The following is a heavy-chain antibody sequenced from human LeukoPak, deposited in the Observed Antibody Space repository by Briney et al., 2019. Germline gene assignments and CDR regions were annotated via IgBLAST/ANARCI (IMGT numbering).Heavy chain of an antibody. V-gene: IGHV3-66*01. CDR3: ARAEGSSSWYPPLFDY. D-gene: IGHD6-13*01. CDR2: IYSGGST. CDR1: GFTVSSNY. J-gene: IGHJ4*02. Sequence: GGSLRLSCAASGFTVSSNYMSWVRQAPGKGLEWVSVIYSGGSTYYADSVKGRFTISRDNSRNTLYLQMNSLRAEDTAVYYCARAEGSSSWYPPLFDYWGQGTLVTVSS.